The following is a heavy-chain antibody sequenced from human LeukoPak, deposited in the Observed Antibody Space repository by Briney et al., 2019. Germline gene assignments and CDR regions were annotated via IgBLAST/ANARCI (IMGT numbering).Heavy chain of an antibody. D-gene: IGHD3-22*01. V-gene: IGHV1-8*01. J-gene: IGHJ4*02. CDR3: ARSSHYYYDSSGYYQSDY. CDR1: GYTFTSYD. Sequence: ASVKVSCKASGYTFTSYDINWVRQATGQGLEWMGWMNPNSGNTGYAQKFQGRVTMTRNTSISTAYMELSSLRSEDTAVYYCARSSHYYYDSSGYYQSDYWGQGTLVTVSS. CDR2: MNPNSGNT.